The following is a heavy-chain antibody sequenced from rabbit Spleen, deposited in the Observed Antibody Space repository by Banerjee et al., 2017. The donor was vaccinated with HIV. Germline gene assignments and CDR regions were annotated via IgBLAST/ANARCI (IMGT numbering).Heavy chain of an antibody. CDR1: GLDFSSSYW. J-gene: IGHJ4*01. CDR2: ITTDTTSYI. V-gene: IGHV1S40*01. CDR3: ARDAAGREDFNL. Sequence: QSLEESGGDLVKPGASLTLTCTASGLDFSSSYWICWVRQAPGKGLEWIACITTDTTSYIDYASWAKGRFTISETSSTTVTLQMTSLTAADTATYFCARDAAGREDFNLWGQGTLVTVS. D-gene: IGHD4-2*01.